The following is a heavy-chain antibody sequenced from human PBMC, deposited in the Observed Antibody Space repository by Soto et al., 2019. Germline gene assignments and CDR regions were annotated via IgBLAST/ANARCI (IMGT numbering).Heavy chain of an antibody. J-gene: IGHJ4*02. V-gene: IGHV1-69*02. CDR1: GGTFSSYT. D-gene: IGHD5-12*01. CDR2: IIPILGIA. CDR3: ASPDRRDGYTN. Sequence: QVQLVQSGAEVKKPGSSVKVSCKASGGTFSSYTISWVRQAPGQGLEWMGRIIPILGIANYAQKFQGRVTXTXXKSTSTAYMELSSLRSEDTAVYYCASPDRRDGYTNWGQGTLVTVSS.